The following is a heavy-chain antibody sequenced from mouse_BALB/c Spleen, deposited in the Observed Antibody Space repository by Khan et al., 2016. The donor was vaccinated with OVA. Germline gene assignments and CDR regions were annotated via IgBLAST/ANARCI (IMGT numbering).Heavy chain of an antibody. CDR3: TRPHYYGSNYYFDY. CDR1: GFAFSSYD. V-gene: IGHV5-12-1*01. J-gene: IGHJ2*01. D-gene: IGHD1-1*01. Sequence: EVQLQESGGGLVKPGGSLKLSCAASGFAFSSYDMSWVRQTPEKRLEWVAFISIGGGTTYYPDTVKGRFTISSDNAKNTLYLQMNSLKSEDTAMYYCTRPHYYGSNYYFDYWGQGTTLTVSS. CDR2: ISIGGGTT.